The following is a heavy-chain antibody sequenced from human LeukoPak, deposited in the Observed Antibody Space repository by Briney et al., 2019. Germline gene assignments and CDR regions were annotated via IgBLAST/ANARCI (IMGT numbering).Heavy chain of an antibody. D-gene: IGHD2-2*02. CDR1: GFTVSNNY. CDR2: IHSGGDT. V-gene: IGHV3-53*01. J-gene: IGHJ4*02. Sequence: GGSLRLSCAASGFTVSNNYMSWVRQAPGKGLAWVGVIHSGGDTYYPDSVKGRFTISRDNSKNTLYLQMNSLRAEDTAIYYCARDILWGQGTLVTVSS. CDR3: ARDIL.